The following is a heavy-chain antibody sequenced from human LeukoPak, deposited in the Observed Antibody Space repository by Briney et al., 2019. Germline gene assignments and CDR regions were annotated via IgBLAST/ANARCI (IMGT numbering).Heavy chain of an antibody. CDR2: ISYDGSNK. D-gene: IGHD3-9*01. CDR1: GFTFSSYG. CDR3: AKDLRELRYFDWLLSEDDY. V-gene: IGHV3-30*18. Sequence: GGSQRLSCAASGFTFSSYGMHWVRQAPGKGLEWVAVISYDGSNKYYADSVKGRFTISRDNSKNTLYLQMNSLRAEDTAVYYCAKDLRELRYFDWLLSEDDYWGQGTLVTVSS. J-gene: IGHJ4*02.